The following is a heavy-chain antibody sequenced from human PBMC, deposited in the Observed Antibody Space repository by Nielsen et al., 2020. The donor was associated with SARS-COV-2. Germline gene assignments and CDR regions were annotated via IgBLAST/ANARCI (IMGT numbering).Heavy chain of an antibody. D-gene: IGHD2-2*01. Sequence: SETLSLTCAVSGGSASSNDWWPWVRQSPGKGLEWIGEVSHSGSINYNPSLKSRVTLSMDKSKRQFSLRLTSVSAADTAVYFCARGDLVVVPSPILGLGPFFYYFYLDVWGKGTTVTVSS. CDR3: ARGDLVVVPSPILGLGPFFYYFYLDV. CDR2: VSHSGSI. J-gene: IGHJ6*03. V-gene: IGHV4-4*02. CDR1: GGSASSNDW.